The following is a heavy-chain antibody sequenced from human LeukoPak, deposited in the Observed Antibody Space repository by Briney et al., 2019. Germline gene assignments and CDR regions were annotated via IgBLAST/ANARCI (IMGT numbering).Heavy chain of an antibody. D-gene: IGHD5-24*01. CDR1: GLTFSSYA. Sequence: GGSLRLSCAASGLTFSSYAMSWVRQAPGKGLEWVSAISGSGGSTYYADSVKGRFTISRDNSKNTLYLQMNSLRAEDTAVYYCARARDGYNYYPFDYWGQGTLVTVSS. V-gene: IGHV3-23*01. CDR3: ARARDGYNYYPFDY. CDR2: ISGSGGST. J-gene: IGHJ4*02.